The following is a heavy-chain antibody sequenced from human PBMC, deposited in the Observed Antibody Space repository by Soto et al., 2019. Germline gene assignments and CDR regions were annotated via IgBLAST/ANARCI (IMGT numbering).Heavy chain of an antibody. V-gene: IGHV4-39*01. CDR3: ARASDDEYGDFGWFDP. D-gene: IGHD4-17*01. CDR2: VSYSGST. J-gene: IGHJ5*02. Sequence: SETLSLTCTVSGASINSSPFYWGRVRQPPGKGLEWIGSVSYSGSTYDNAPLKSRVAISVDTSKNQFSLKLTSVTAADTAIYYCARASDDEYGDFGWFDPWGQGTPVTVSS. CDR1: GASINSSPFY.